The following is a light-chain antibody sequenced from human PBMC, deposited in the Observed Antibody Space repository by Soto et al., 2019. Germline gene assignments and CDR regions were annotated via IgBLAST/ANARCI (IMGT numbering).Light chain of an antibody. CDR2: AAS. CDR3: QQSYSTSWT. Sequence: DIQMTQSPSSLSASVGDRVTITSRASQSISSYLNWYQQKSWKAHKLLIYAASSLQSGVPSRFSGSGSGTDFTLIISSLQPEYFATYYCQQSYSTSWTFSQWTKVEIK. J-gene: IGKJ1*01. CDR1: QSISSY. V-gene: IGKV1-39*01.